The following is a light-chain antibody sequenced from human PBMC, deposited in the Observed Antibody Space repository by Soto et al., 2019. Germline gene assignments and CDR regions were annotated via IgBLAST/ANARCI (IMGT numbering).Light chain of an antibody. J-gene: IGLJ3*02. CDR3: QVSHSSSGPQVL. CDR2: DDS. V-gene: IGLV3-21*02. CDR1: NIGSKG. Sequence: SYEVTQPPSVSVAPGQTATITCGGNNIGSKGVHWYQQRPGQAPVLVVHDDSDRPSGIPERFSGSNSGNTATLTISRVEAGDEADYYCQVSHSSSGPQVLFGGGTKLTVL.